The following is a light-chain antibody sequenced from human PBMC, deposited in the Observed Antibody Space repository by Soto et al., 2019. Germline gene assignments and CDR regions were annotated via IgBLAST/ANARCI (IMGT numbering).Light chain of an antibody. CDR3: SSYTSSSTPLV. V-gene: IGLV2-14*01. CDR1: SSDVGGYNY. CDR2: DVS. Sequence: QSALTQPASVSGSPGQSITISCTGTSSDVGGYNYVSWYQQHPGKVPKLMIYDVSNRPSGVSNRFSGSKSGNTASLTISGLQAEDEADYYCSSYTSSSTPLVFGTGTKLTVL. J-gene: IGLJ1*01.